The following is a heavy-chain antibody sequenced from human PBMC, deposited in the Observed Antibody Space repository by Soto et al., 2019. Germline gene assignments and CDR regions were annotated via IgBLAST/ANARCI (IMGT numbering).Heavy chain of an antibody. CDR3: ARDLKGIAAAGTRAFDI. CDR1: GYTFTSYA. CDR2: TNAGNGNT. Sequence: ASVKVSCKASGYTFTSYAMHWVRQATGQRLEWMGWTNAGNGNTKYSQKFQGRVTITRDTSASTAYMELSSLRSEDTAVYFCARDLKGIAAAGTRAFDIWGQGTMVTV. D-gene: IGHD6-13*01. V-gene: IGHV1-3*01. J-gene: IGHJ3*02.